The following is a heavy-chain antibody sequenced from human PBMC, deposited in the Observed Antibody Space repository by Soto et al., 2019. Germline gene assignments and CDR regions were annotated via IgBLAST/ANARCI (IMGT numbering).Heavy chain of an antibody. Sequence: GGSLRLSCAASGFTFSSYSMNWVRQAPGKGLEWVSYISSSSSTIYYADSVKGRFTISRDNAKNSLYLQMNSLRAGDTAVYYCARVRNWNDPYYYYYYGMDVWGQGTTVTVSS. V-gene: IGHV3-48*01. CDR3: ARVRNWNDPYYYYYYGMDV. D-gene: IGHD1-1*01. J-gene: IGHJ6*02. CDR1: GFTFSSYS. CDR2: ISSSSSTI.